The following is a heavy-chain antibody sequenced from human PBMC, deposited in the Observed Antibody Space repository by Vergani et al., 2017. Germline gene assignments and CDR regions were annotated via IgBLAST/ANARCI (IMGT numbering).Heavy chain of an antibody. CDR3: ARGAVSSSWYGDFDY. D-gene: IGHD6-13*01. CDR1: GGSFSGYY. Sequence: QVQLQQWGAGLLKPSETLSLTCAVYGGSFSGYYWSWIRQPPGKGLEWIGEINHSGSTNYNTSLKSRVTISVDTSKNQFSLKLSSVTAADTAVYYCARGAVSSSWYGDFDYWGQGTLVTVSS. J-gene: IGHJ4*02. V-gene: IGHV4-34*01. CDR2: INHSGST.